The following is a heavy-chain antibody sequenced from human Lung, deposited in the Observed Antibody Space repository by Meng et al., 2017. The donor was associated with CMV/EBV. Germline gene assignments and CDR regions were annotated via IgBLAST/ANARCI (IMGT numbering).Heavy chain of an antibody. Sequence: FSFSNAWRSWVRQAPGKGLGWVGRIISEADGGTTHHAAPVKGRFTISRDDSKNTLYLQMNSLKTEDTAMYYCATDLYYDDSGLRDYWGRGTLVTISS. V-gene: IGHV3-15*01. J-gene: IGHJ4*02. CDR2: IISEADGGTT. CDR3: ATDLYYDDSGLRDY. D-gene: IGHD3-22*01. CDR1: FSFSNAW.